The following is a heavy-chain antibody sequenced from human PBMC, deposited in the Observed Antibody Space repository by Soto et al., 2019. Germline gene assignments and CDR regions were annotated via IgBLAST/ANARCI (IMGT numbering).Heavy chain of an antibody. V-gene: IGHV4-31*03. D-gene: IGHD3-10*01. CDR3: ASLRGSGTNYFCDY. CDR2: IFYNGNA. J-gene: IGHJ4*02. Sequence: QVQLQESGPGLVKPSQTLSLTCTVSGGSISNGDYYWSWIRQHPGKGLEWIGYIFYNGNAYYTPSLKSRITISVDTSENQYSLKLTSVTAADTAVYYCASLRGSGTNYFCDYWGQGTLVTVTS. CDR1: GGSISNGDYY.